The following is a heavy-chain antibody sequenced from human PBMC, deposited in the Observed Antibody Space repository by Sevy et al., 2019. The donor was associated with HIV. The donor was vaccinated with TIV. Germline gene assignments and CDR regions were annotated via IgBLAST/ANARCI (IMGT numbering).Heavy chain of an antibody. CDR1: GFTFSSYD. Sequence: GESLKISCGASGFTFSSYDMHWVRQAAGKGLEWVSGIGSGGDAYYPGSVKGRFTITRENAKNSVYLQMNSLRAGDTAVYYCARSGGYSDYGMDVWGQGTTVTVSS. V-gene: IGHV3-13*01. D-gene: IGHD5-12*01. CDR2: IGSGGDA. J-gene: IGHJ6*02. CDR3: ARSGGYSDYGMDV.